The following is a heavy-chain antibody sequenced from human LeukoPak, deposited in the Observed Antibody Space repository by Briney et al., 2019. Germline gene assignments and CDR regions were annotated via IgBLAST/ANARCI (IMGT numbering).Heavy chain of an antibody. D-gene: IGHD2-2*01. CDR3: AKGPSSCYGPSCYYYYYMDV. CDR1: EFTFTNND. Sequence: GGSLRLSCVASEFTFTNNDMSWVRQAPGEGLEWVSAIGDNGGTTYADSVKGRFTISRDNSKNTLYLQMNSLRAEDTAVYYCAKGPSSCYGPSCYYYYYMDVWGKGTTVTVSS. CDR2: IGDNGGTT. V-gene: IGHV3-23*01. J-gene: IGHJ6*03.